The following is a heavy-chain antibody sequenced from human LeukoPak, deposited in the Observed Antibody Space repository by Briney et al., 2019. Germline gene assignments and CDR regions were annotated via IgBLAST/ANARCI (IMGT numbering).Heavy chain of an antibody. CDR2: IYYSGST. Sequence: PSETLSLTCTVSGGSISSYYWSWIRQPPGKGLEWIGYIYYSGSTNYNPSLKSRVTISVDTSKNQFSLKLSSVTAADTAVYYCARDDISAVDYYYGMDVWGQGTTVTVSS. CDR3: ARDDISAVDYYYGMDV. V-gene: IGHV4-59*01. CDR1: GGSISSYY. J-gene: IGHJ6*02. D-gene: IGHD3-10*01.